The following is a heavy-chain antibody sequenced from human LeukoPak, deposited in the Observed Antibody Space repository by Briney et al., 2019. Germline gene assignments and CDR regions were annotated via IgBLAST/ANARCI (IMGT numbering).Heavy chain of an antibody. V-gene: IGHV3-21*01. CDR1: TFGVRANY. D-gene: IGHD2-15*01. CDR2: ISSSSSYI. Sequence: SGGSLRLSCVDSTFGVRANYMTWVRQAPGKGLEWVSSISSSSSYIYYADSVKGRFTISRDNARNSLYLQMNSLRVEDTAVYYCAKDGAAWCSGGSCSKFDYWGQGTLVTVSS. J-gene: IGHJ4*02. CDR3: AKDGAAWCSGGSCSKFDY.